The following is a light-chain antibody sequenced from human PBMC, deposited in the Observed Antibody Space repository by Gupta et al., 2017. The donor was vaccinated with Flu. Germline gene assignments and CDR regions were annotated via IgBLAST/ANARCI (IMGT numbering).Light chain of an antibody. CDR1: GGGYDY. J-gene: IGLJ2*01. CDR3: SSHAGKNEEI. V-gene: IGLV2-8*01. CDR2: GVT. Sequence: GGGYDYVCWYRQYPGKAPVLRMYGVTRRPSGIPDRFSGSNSGNTASLTVSGLQADDEAHEYCSSHAGKNEEIFGGGTKLNGL.